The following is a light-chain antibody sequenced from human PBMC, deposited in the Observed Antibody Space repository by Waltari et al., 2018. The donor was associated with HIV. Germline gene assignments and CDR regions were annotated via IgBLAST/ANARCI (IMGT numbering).Light chain of an antibody. V-gene: IGLV2-23*02. CDR1: SSDVGNYNL. CDR2: EVN. CDR3: GSYSGGSTYWV. Sequence: QSALTQPASLSGSPGQSITISCTGTSSDVGNYNLVSCYQQHPGHAPKLIIYEVNKRPSGVSNRFAASKSGNTASLTIFGLQPEDGADYYCGSYSGGSTYWVFGGGTKLTVL. J-gene: IGLJ3*02.